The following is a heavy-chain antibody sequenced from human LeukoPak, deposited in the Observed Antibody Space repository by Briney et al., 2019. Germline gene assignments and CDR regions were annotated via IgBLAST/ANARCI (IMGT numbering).Heavy chain of an antibody. Sequence: SETLSLTCTVSGGSISSSSYYWGWIRQPPGKGLEWIGSIYYSGSTYYNPSLKSRVTISVDTSKNQFSLKLSSVTAADTAVYYCATRDSSSWYGGDYWGQGTLVTVSS. CDR1: GGSISSSSYY. J-gene: IGHJ4*02. CDR2: IYYSGST. D-gene: IGHD6-13*01. V-gene: IGHV4-39*01. CDR3: ATRDSSSWYGGDY.